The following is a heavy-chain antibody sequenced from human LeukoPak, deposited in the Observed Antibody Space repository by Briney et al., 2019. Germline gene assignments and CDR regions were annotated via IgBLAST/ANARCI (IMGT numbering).Heavy chain of an antibody. D-gene: IGHD5-18*01. V-gene: IGHV4-38-2*02. CDR2: ISHSGNT. Sequence: PSETLSVTCSVPGDSIRSGYSWGWIRQPPGKGLEWIGSISHSGNTYYNPSLKSRVTMSVDTSKNQFSLKLSSVTAADTAVYYCARVKLSHGYSYGYNPYYFDYWGQGTLVTVSS. CDR3: ARVKLSHGYSYGYNPYYFDY. CDR1: GDSIRSGYS. J-gene: IGHJ4*02.